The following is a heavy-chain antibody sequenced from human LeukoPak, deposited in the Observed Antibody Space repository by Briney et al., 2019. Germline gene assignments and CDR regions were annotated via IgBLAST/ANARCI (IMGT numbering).Heavy chain of an antibody. CDR3: ARRPPVRGGEGGFDY. J-gene: IGHJ4*02. CDR1: GGSFSGYY. CDR2: INHSGST. Sequence: PSETLSLTCAVYGGSFSGYYWGWIRQPPGKGLEWIGEINHSGSTNYNPSLKSRVTISVDTSKNQFSLKLSSVTAADTAVYYCARRPPVRGGEGGFDYWGQGTLVTVSS. D-gene: IGHD3-10*01. V-gene: IGHV4-34*01.